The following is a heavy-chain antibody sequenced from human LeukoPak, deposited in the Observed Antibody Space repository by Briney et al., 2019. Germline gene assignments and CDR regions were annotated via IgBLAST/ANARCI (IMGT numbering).Heavy chain of an antibody. J-gene: IGHJ6*02. CDR3: ARVPGSGSYYEYYYSMDV. V-gene: IGHV1-69*04. CDR2: IIPILGIA. D-gene: IGHD3-10*01. CDR1: GGTFSSYA. Sequence: SVKVSCKASGGTFSSYAISWVRQAPGQGLEWMGRIIPILGIANYAQKFQGRVTITADKSTSTAYMELSSLRSEDTAVYYCARVPGSGSYYEYYYSMDVWGQGTTVTVSS.